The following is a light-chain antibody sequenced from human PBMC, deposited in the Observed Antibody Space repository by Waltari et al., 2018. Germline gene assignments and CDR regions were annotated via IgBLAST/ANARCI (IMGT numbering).Light chain of an antibody. CDR3: CSYAGSNTFVL. CDR2: EVN. CDR1: RSSVGFFHR. J-gene: IGLJ2*01. V-gene: IGLV2-23*02. Sequence: QSALTQPASVSGSPGQSLTLPCTGTRSSVGFFHRFSRYQQHTGKAPKLIIFEVNKRPSGISNRFSASKSGNTASLTISALQAEDEADYYCCSYAGSNTFVLFGGGTTLTVL.